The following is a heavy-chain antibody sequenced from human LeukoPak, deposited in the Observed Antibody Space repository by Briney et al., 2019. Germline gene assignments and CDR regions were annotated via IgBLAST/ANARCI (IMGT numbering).Heavy chain of an antibody. J-gene: IGHJ4*02. CDR1: GFTFSSYW. CDR3: ARAQLLWFGELRTAPFDY. D-gene: IGHD3-10*01. V-gene: IGHV3-7*01. CDR2: IKQDGSEK. Sequence: GGSLRLSCAASGFTFSSYWMSWVRQAPGKGLEWVANIKQDGSEKYYVDSVKGRFTISRDNAKNSLYLQMNSLRAEDTAVYYCARAQLLWFGELRTAPFDYWGQGTLVTVSS.